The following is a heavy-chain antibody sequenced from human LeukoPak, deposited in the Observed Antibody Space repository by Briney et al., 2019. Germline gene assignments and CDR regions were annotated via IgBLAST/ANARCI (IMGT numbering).Heavy chain of an antibody. V-gene: IGHV1-8*01. CDR2: MNPNSGNA. Sequence: ASVKVSCKASGYTFTSYDINWVRLATGQGLEWMGWMNPNSGNAAYAQKFQGRVTMTRNTSISTAYMELTSLRSEDTAVYYCARTGRTTRSYGSGSFWGYHYYYMDVWGKGTTVTVSS. CDR1: GYTFTSYD. D-gene: IGHD3-10*01. CDR3: ARTGRTTRSYGSGSFWGYHYYYMDV. J-gene: IGHJ6*03.